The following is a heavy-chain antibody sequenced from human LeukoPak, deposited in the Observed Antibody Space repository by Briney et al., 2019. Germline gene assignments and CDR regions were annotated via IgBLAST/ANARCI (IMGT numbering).Heavy chain of an antibody. CDR3: ASQPPHGVDAFDI. D-gene: IGHD2-2*01. J-gene: IGHJ3*02. CDR2: IYYSGST. CDR1: GGSFSGYY. V-gene: IGHV4-34*01. Sequence: SETLSLTCAVYGGSFSGYYWSWIRQPPGKGLEWIGSIYYSGSTYYNPSLKSRVTISVDTSKNQFSLKLSSVTAADTAVYYCASQPPHGVDAFDIWGQGTMVTVSS.